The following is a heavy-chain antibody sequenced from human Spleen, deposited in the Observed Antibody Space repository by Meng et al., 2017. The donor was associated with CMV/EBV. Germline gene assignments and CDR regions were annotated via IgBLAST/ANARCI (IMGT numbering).Heavy chain of an antibody. CDR1: GGTFSSYA. V-gene: IGHV1-69*05. Sequence: SVKVSCKASGGTFSSYAISWVRQAPGQGLEWMGGFIPTFETPNYAQKFQGRVTISTDESTSTAYMELSSLRSEDTAVYYCAREGLAYGMDVWGQGTTVTVSS. J-gene: IGHJ6*02. CDR3: AREGLAYGMDV. CDR2: FIPTFETP.